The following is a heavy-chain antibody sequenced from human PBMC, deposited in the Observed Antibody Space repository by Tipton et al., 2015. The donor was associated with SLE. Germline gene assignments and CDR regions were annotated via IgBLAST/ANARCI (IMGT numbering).Heavy chain of an antibody. CDR2: ISAYNGNT. CDR1: GYTFTSYG. J-gene: IGHJ6*02. V-gene: IGHV1-18*01. D-gene: IGHD4-23*01. CDR3: ARDLMTMVVRDYYYGMDV. Sequence: QSGAEVKKPGASVKVSCKASGYTFTSYGISWVRQAPGQGLEWMGWISAYNGNTNYAQKLQGRVTMTTDTSTSTAYMELRSLRSDDTAVYYCARDLMTMVVRDYYYGMDVWGQGTTVTVSS.